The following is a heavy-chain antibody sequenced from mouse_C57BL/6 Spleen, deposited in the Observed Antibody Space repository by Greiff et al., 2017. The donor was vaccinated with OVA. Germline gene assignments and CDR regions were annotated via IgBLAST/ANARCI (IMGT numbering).Heavy chain of an antibody. D-gene: IGHD2-4*01. CDR3: ARRGITTGYYYAMDY. J-gene: IGHJ4*01. CDR1: GFTFSSYA. V-gene: IGHV5-4*03. CDR2: ISDGGSYT. Sequence: DVMLVESGGGLVKPGGSLKLSCAASGFTFSSYAMSWVRQTPEKRLEWVATISDGGSYTYYPDNVKGRFTISRDNAKNNLYLQMSHLKSEDTAMYYCARRGITTGYYYAMDYWGQGTSVTVSS.